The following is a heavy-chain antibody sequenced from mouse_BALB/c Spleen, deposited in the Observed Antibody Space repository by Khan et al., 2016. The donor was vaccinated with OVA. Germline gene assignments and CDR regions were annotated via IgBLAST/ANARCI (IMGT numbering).Heavy chain of an antibody. D-gene: IGHD3-3*01. Sequence: VKLQESGAELARPGASVTLSCKASGYTFTDYYINWMRQRTGQGLEWIGEIYPGSDNTYYNEKFKGKATLTADKSSSTAYMQLSSLTSEDSAVYFCAREWAAWFPYWGQGTLVTVSA. V-gene: IGHV1-77*01. CDR1: GYTFTDYY. J-gene: IGHJ3*01. CDR2: IYPGSDNT. CDR3: AREWAAWFPY.